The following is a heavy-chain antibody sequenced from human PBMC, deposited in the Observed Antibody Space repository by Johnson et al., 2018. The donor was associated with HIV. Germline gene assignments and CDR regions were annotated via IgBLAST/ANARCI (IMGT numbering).Heavy chain of an antibody. CDR2: IRYDGTNK. J-gene: IGHJ3*02. D-gene: IGHD6-6*01. CDR3: AFIEYSSLDAFDI. Sequence: QEKLVESGGGVVQPGGSLRLSCAASGFTFSSYGMHWVRQAPGKGLEWVAFIRYDGTNKYYADSMKGRFTISRDNSKNTLYLQMNSLRAEDTAVYYCAFIEYSSLDAFDIWGQGTMVTVSS. V-gene: IGHV3-30*02. CDR1: GFTFSSYG.